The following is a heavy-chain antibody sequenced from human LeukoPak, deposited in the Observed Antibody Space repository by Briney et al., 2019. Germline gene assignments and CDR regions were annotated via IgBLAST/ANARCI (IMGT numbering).Heavy chain of an antibody. J-gene: IGHJ4*02. Sequence: GGSLRLSCAASGFTFSSYWMNWVRQAPGKGLEWVANIKQDGGEKYYVDSVKGRFTISRDNAKNSLYLQMNSLRAEDTAVYYCARVSSLAVAGFFDYWGQGILVSVSS. V-gene: IGHV3-7*01. CDR1: GFTFSSYW. D-gene: IGHD6-19*01. CDR3: ARVSSLAVAGFFDY. CDR2: IKQDGGEK.